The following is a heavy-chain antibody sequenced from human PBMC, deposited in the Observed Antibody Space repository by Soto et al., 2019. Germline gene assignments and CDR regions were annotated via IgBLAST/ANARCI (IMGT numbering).Heavy chain of an antibody. CDR2: ISGSGGST. Sequence: VQLLESGGGLVQPGGSLRLSCAASGFTFSSHAMSWVRQAPGKGLEWVSGISGSGGSTYYADSVKGRFTISRDNSKNTLYLQMNSLRAEDTAVYYCAKDYYYYYYMDVWGKGTTVTVSS. V-gene: IGHV3-23*01. CDR1: GFTFSSHA. CDR3: AKDYYYYYYMDV. J-gene: IGHJ6*03.